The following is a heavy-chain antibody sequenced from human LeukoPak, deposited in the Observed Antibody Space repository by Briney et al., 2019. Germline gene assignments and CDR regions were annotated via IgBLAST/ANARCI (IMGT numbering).Heavy chain of an antibody. V-gene: IGHV4-34*01. CDR1: GGAFSGYY. Sequence: PSETLSLTCAVYGGAFSGYYWSWIRQPPGRGLEWIGEINHSGNTNYNPYLKSRVTISVDTSKNQFYLKLNSLTAADTAVYYCAKAYGDFGTKTYRRAYFDYWGQGTLVTVSS. D-gene: IGHD4-17*01. CDR2: INHSGNT. CDR3: AKAYGDFGTKTYRRAYFDY. J-gene: IGHJ4*02.